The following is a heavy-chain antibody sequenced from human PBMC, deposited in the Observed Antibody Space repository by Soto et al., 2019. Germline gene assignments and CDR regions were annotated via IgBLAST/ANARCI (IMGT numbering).Heavy chain of an antibody. V-gene: IGHV1-3*01. J-gene: IGHJ4*02. CDR2: INAGNGNT. Sequence: ASVKVSCKASGYTFTSYGVRWVRQAPGQRLEWMGWINAGNGNTRYSQKFQGRVTINRDTSASTAYMELSRLRSEDTAVYYCARAGAVAGNINFDYWGQGTLVTVSS. D-gene: IGHD6-19*01. CDR1: GYTFTSYG. CDR3: ARAGAVAGNINFDY.